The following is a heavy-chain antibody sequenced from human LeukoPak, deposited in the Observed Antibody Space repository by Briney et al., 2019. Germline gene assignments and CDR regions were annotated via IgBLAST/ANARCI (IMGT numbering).Heavy chain of an antibody. Sequence: GSVKVSCKASGYTFTSYGISWVRQAPGQGLEWMGWIRAYNGNKYYAHKLQGRVTMTTDTSTNTPYMQLRSLRSDDTAVYYCARVWWGMGCWYFDLWGRGNLVTVSS. V-gene: IGHV1-18*01. J-gene: IGHJ2*01. D-gene: IGHD2-21*01. CDR2: IRAYNGNK. CDR3: ARVWWGMGCWYFDL. CDR1: GYTFTSYG.